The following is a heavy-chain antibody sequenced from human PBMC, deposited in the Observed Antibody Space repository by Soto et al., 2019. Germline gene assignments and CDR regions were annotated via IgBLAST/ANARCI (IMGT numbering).Heavy chain of an antibody. J-gene: IGHJ4*02. D-gene: IGHD3-22*01. CDR1: GFSFGDYE. CDR3: AIGYYSKKFDY. Sequence: EVQLVESGGGVVQPGGSLRLSCAASGFSFGDYEMNWVRQAPGKGLEWVSYSSRSGSTIEYADSVKGRFTISRDYAKTSLYLQMNSLRVEDTAVYYCAIGYYSKKFDYWGQGTLVTVSS. CDR2: SSRSGSTI. V-gene: IGHV3-48*03.